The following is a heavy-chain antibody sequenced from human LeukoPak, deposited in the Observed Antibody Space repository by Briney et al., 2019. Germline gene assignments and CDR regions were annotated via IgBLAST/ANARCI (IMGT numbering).Heavy chain of an antibody. V-gene: IGHV3-48*03. CDR1: GFAFSSYE. J-gene: IGHJ4*02. D-gene: IGHD7-27*01. Sequence: PGGSLRLSCASSGFAFSSYEMNWVRQAPGKGLEWVSYISSSGSIIYYADSVKGRFNISRDNAKNSLFLQMNSLRVEDTAVYYCARTMWGFDYWGQGTLVTVSS. CDR3: ARTMWGFDY. CDR2: ISSSGSII.